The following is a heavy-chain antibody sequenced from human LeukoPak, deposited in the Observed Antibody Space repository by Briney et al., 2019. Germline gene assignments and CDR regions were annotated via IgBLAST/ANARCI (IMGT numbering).Heavy chain of an antibody. Sequence: GESLKISCAASGFTFSGHWMSWVRQAPGRGLEWVANINQGGSDKYYVDSVKGRFTISRDNANNLLYLQMNSLRGEDTAVYYCTRDRSRAEDDWGQGTLVTVSS. V-gene: IGHV3-7*01. CDR2: INQGGSDK. J-gene: IGHJ4*02. CDR1: GFTFSGHW. CDR3: TRDRSRAEDD. D-gene: IGHD1-14*01.